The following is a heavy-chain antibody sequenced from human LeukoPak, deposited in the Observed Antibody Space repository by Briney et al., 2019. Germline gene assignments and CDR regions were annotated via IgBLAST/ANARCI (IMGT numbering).Heavy chain of an antibody. CDR2: IKQDGSEK. Sequence: GGSLRLSCAASGFTISSYWMSWVRQAPGKGLEWVANIKQDGSEKYYVDSVKGRFTISRDNAKKSLYLQMNSLRAEDTAVYYCARETMYYRDPEDYWGQGTLVTVSS. CDR1: GFTISSYW. V-gene: IGHV3-7*01. J-gene: IGHJ4*02. CDR3: ARETMYYRDPEDY. D-gene: IGHD4-17*01.